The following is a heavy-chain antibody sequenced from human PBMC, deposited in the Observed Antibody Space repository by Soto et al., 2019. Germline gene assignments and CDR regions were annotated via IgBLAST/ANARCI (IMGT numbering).Heavy chain of an antibody. Sequence: GESLKISCTGVGYSFTSYWIGWVRQMPGKSLEWMGIIYPGDSDTRYSPSFQGQVTISADKSISTVYLQWSSLKASDTAMYYCARGYCTTTICDPWFDPWGQGTLVTVSS. CDR1: GYSFTSYW. J-gene: IGHJ5*02. V-gene: IGHV5-51*01. CDR3: ARGYCTTTICDPWFDP. D-gene: IGHD2-2*01. CDR2: IYPGDSDT.